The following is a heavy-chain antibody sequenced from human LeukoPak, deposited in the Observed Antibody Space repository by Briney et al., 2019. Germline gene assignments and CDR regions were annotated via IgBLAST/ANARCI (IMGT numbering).Heavy chain of an antibody. V-gene: IGHV4-34*01. J-gene: IGHJ4*02. D-gene: IGHD6-19*01. CDR2: INHSGST. Sequence: SETLSLTCAVYGGSFRGYYWSWIRQPPGKGLEWIGEINHSGSTNYNPSLKSRVTISVDTSKNQFSLKLSSVTAADTAVYYCARAYIAVAGTLSFDYWGQGTLVTVSS. CDR1: GGSFRGYY. CDR3: ARAYIAVAGTLSFDY.